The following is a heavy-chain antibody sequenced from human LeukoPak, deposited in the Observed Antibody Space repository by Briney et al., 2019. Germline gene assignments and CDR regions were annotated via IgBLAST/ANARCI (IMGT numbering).Heavy chain of an antibody. Sequence: ASVKVSCKASGYTFTGYYMHWVRLAPGQGLEWMGWINPNSGGTNYAQKFQGRVTMTRDTSISTAYMELSRLRSDDTAVYYCARDSDLGGPSPAGYWGQGTLVTVSS. D-gene: IGHD3-16*01. CDR2: INPNSGGT. J-gene: IGHJ4*02. CDR3: ARDSDLGGPSPAGY. CDR1: GYTFTGYY. V-gene: IGHV1-2*02.